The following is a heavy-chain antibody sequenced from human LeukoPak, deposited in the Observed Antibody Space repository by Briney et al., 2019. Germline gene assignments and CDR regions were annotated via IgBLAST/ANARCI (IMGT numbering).Heavy chain of an antibody. Sequence: PGGSLRLSCAASGFTVSSNYMSWVRQAPGKGLEWVSVIYSGGSTYYADSVKGRFTISRDNSKNTLYLQMNSLRAEDTAVYYCARDRSIAAAGPRPYDAFDIWGQGTMVTVSS. CDR2: IYSGGST. CDR3: ARDRSIAAAGPRPYDAFDI. J-gene: IGHJ3*02. V-gene: IGHV3-66*01. CDR1: GFTVSSNY. D-gene: IGHD6-13*01.